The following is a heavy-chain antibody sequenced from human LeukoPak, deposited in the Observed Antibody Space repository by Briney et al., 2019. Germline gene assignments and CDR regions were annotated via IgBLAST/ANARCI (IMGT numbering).Heavy chain of an antibody. V-gene: IGHV1-18*01. J-gene: IGHJ4*02. CDR1: GYTFTSYG. D-gene: IGHD3-9*01. CDR3: ARDRDILTGYYCDY. CDR2: ISAYNGNT. Sequence: ASVKVSCKASGYTFTSYGISWMRQAPGQGLEWMGWISAYNGNTNYAQKLQGRVTMTTDTSTSTAYMELRSLRSDDTAVYYCARDRDILTGYYCDYWGQGTLVTVSS.